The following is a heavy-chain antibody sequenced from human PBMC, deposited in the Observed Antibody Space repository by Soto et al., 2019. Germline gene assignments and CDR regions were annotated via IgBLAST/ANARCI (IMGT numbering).Heavy chain of an antibody. V-gene: IGHV3-33*01. CDR2: ILNDGSNR. J-gene: IGHJ6*04. Sequence: QVQLVESGGGVVQPGRSLRLSCAASGFTFSNYGMHWVRQAPGKGLEWVAVILNDGSNRYHADSVKDRFTISRDNSKNTLYVQMNRLRAEDTAVYYCARDDEYSGNGMDVWGKGTTVTVSP. CDR3: ARDDEYSGNGMDV. CDR1: GFTFSNYG. D-gene: IGHD3-10*01.